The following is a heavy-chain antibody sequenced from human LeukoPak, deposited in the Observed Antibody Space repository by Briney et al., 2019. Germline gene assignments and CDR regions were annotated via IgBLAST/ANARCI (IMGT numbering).Heavy chain of an antibody. D-gene: IGHD2-15*01. Sequence: ASVKVSCKASGYTFTCYYMHWVRQAPGQGLEWMGWINPNSGGTNYAQKFQGRVTMTRDTSISTAYMELSRLRSDDTAVYYCARDPIPQPVVAATSFDYWGQGTLVTVSS. V-gene: IGHV1-2*02. CDR3: ARDPIPQPVVAATSFDY. J-gene: IGHJ4*02. CDR2: INPNSGGT. CDR1: GYTFTCYY.